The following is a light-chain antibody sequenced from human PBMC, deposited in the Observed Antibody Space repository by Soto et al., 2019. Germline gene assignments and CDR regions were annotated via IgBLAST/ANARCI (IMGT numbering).Light chain of an antibody. CDR2: DVS. CDR1: SSDVGGYNY. Sequence: QSALTQPASVSGSPGRSITISCTGSSSDVGGYNYVSWYQQHPGKAPKLMIYDVSNRPSGVSNRFSGSKSANTASLTISGLQAEDEAYYYCSSYTGSSTYVVFGGGTKLTVL. J-gene: IGLJ2*01. CDR3: SSYTGSSTYVV. V-gene: IGLV2-14*01.